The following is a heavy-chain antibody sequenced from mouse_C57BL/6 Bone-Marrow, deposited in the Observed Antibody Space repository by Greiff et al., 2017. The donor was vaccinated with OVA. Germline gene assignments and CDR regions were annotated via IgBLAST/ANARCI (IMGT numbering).Heavy chain of an antibody. D-gene: IGHD2-4*01. J-gene: IGHJ3*01. CDR2: INPYNGGT. V-gene: IGHV1-19*01. Sequence: VQLQQSGPVLVKPGASVKMSCKASGYTFTDYYMNWVKQSHGKSLEWIGVINPYNGGTSYNQKFKGKATLTVDKSSSTAYMELNSLTSEDSAVYYCARKGLRLRFAYWGQGTLVTVSA. CDR1: GYTFTDYY. CDR3: ARKGLRLRFAY.